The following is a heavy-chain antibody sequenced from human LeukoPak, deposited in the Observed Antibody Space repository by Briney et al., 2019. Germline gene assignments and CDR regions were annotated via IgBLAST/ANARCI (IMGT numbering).Heavy chain of an antibody. Sequence: PGGSLRLSCAASGFTFSDYEMNWVRQAPAKGLEWLSYISTGGRTIKYADSVKGRFTISRDNARSSLFLQMTNLRVEDTAVYFCARGATVTYYFDHWGQGALVAVSS. V-gene: IGHV3-48*03. D-gene: IGHD4-17*01. CDR1: GFTFSDYE. CDR2: ISTGGRTI. J-gene: IGHJ4*02. CDR3: ARGATVTYYFDH.